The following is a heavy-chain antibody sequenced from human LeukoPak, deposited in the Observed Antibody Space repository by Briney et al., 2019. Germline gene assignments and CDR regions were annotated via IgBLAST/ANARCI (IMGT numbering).Heavy chain of an antibody. D-gene: IGHD6-19*01. V-gene: IGHV4-59*01. Sequence: SETLSLTCTVSGGSISSYYWNWIRQPPGKGLEWIGYIYYSGSTNYNPSLKSRVTISVDTSKNQFSLKLSSVTAADTVVYYCARGGWYPESFQHWGQGALVTVSS. CDR3: ARGGWYPESFQH. CDR2: IYYSGST. CDR1: GGSISSYY. J-gene: IGHJ1*01.